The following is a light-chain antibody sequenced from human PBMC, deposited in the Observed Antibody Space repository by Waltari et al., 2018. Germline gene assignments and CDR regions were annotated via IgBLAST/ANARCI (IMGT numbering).Light chain of an antibody. CDR3: QKYGSLPAT. CDR1: QSVSRT. J-gene: IGKJ1*01. V-gene: IGKV3-20*01. Sequence: EVVLTQSPGTLSLSPGERATLSCRARQSVSRTLTWYQQKPGQAPSLLIYAASSRATGIPDRFSGSGSGTDFSLTISRLEPEDFAVYYCQKYGSLPATFGQGTKVEIK. CDR2: AAS.